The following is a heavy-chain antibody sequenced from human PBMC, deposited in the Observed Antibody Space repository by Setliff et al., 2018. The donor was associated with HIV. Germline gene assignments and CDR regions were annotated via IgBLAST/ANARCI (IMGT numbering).Heavy chain of an antibody. D-gene: IGHD3-22*01. CDR1: GGSISIGTYY. V-gene: IGHV4-39*07. CDR3: ASTYYYDSVHFQD. J-gene: IGHJ1*01. CDR2: IHYRGSN. Sequence: SETLSLTCTVSGGSISIGTYYWGWIRQPPGKGLEWIGSIHYRGSNYYNASLKSRVTISVDTSKNQFSLKLSPVTAADTAVYYCASTYYYDSVHFQDWGQGTLVTVSS.